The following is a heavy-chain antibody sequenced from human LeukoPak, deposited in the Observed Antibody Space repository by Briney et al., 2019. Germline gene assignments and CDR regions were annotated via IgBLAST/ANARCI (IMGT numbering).Heavy chain of an antibody. CDR3: ARGVPYGSGGGYFDY. CDR2: ISGSGGST. V-gene: IGHV3-23*01. CDR1: GFTFSSYA. D-gene: IGHD3-10*01. J-gene: IGHJ4*02. Sequence: PGGSLRLSCAASGFTFSSYAMSWVRQAPGKGLEWVSAISGSGGSTYYADSVKGRFTISRDNSKNTLYLQMNSLRAEDTAVYYCARGVPYGSGGGYFDYWGQGTLVTVSS.